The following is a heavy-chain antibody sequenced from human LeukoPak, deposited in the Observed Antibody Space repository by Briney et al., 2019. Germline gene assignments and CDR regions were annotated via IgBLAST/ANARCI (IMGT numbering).Heavy chain of an antibody. J-gene: IGHJ4*02. D-gene: IGHD1-14*01. CDR1: GFTFTDYY. Sequence: ASVKVSCKASGFTFTDYYLHWVRQAPGQGLEWMGRIILNGGATSYAQKFQGRVTLTRDTSISTAYMELIRQTSDDTAVYYCATDGGNHNSDYWGQGTLVTVSS. V-gene: IGHV1-2*06. CDR2: IILNGGAT. CDR3: ATDGGNHNSDY.